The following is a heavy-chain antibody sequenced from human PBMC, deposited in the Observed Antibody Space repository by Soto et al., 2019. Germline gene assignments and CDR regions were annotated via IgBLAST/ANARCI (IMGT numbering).Heavy chain of an antibody. Sequence: SVKVSCKASGGTFSSYAISWVRQAPGQGLEWMGGIIPIFGTANYAQKFQGRVTITADESTSTAYMELSGLRPEDTAVYYCESGGGGGYELLEGSFDYWGQGTLVTVSS. CDR2: IIPIFGTA. CDR3: ESGGGGGYELLEGSFDY. CDR1: GGTFSSYA. D-gene: IGHD5-12*01. V-gene: IGHV1-69*13. J-gene: IGHJ4*02.